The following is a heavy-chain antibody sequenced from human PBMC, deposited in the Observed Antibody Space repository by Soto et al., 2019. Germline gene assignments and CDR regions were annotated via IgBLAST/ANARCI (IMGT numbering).Heavy chain of an antibody. Sequence: VSVKVSCKASGYAFTSDYMNWVRHAPGQGLEWMGIINPSGGSTSYAQNFQGRVTMTGDTSTSTVYMELTSLRSDDTAVYYWARSVTADYWGQGTLVTASS. J-gene: IGHJ4*02. D-gene: IGHD4-4*01. CDR3: ARSVTADY. V-gene: IGHV1-46*03. CDR1: GYAFTSDY. CDR2: INPSGGST.